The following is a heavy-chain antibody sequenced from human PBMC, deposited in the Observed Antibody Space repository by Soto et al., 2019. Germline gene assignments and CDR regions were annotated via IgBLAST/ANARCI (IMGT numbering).Heavy chain of an antibody. J-gene: IGHJ6*02. V-gene: IGHV3-74*01. Sequence: EVQGVESGGGLVQPGGSLRLSCVASGFTFTAYWMHWVRQAPGQGLVWVSRIKFDGITASYADSVNGRFTISRDNAKNTVYLQMDSLRAEDTGMYYCARGIRNYYGADVWGQGTTVTVSS. CDR1: GFTFTAYW. CDR2: IKFDGITA. CDR3: ARGIRNYYGADV. D-gene: IGHD2-21*01.